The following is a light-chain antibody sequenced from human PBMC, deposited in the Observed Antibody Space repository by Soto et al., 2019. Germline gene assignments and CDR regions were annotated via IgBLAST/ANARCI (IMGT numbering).Light chain of an antibody. J-gene: IGLJ2*01. CDR1: SSNIGAGYD. V-gene: IGLV1-40*01. CDR2: GNI. CDR3: QSYDSSLSGVV. Sequence: QSVLTQPPSVSGAPGQTVTLSCTGSSSNIGAGYDVNWYQQLPVTAPKLLFYGNINRPSGVPDRFSGSKSGTSASLAITGLQAEDEADYYCQSYDSSLSGVVFGGGTKLTVL.